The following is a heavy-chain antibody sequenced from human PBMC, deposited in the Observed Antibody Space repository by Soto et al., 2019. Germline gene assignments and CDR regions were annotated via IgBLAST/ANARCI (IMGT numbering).Heavy chain of an antibody. CDR2: IFSNDEK. Sequence: QVTLKESGPVLVKPTETLTLTCTVSGFSLSNARMGVSWIRQPPGKALEWLAHIFSNDEKSYSTSLKSKLTISKDTSKSQVVLTMTNMDPVDTATYYCARIKGGRWSGYFDAFDIWGQGTMVTVSS. CDR3: ARIKGGRWSGYFDAFDI. CDR1: GFSLSNARMG. J-gene: IGHJ3*02. V-gene: IGHV2-26*01. D-gene: IGHD3-3*01.